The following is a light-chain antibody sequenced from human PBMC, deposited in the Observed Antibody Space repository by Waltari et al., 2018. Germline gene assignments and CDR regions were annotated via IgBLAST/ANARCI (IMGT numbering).Light chain of an antibody. CDR2: GAS. CDR1: PSVDND. Sequence: EIVMTQSPVTLSVSPGEGATLSCRASPSVDNDLAWYQQKPGQAPSLVIYGASTRATGVPGRFSGGGSGTEFTLTISSLQSEDFAVYYCQQYNTWPLSVGPGTTVDIK. J-gene: IGKJ3*01. CDR3: QQYNTWPLS. V-gene: IGKV3-15*01.